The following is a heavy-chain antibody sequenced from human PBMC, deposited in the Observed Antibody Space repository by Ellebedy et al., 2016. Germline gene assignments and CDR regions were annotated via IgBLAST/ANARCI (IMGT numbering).Heavy chain of an antibody. CDR3: ARGYCSGGRCYAYGMDV. D-gene: IGHD2-15*01. V-gene: IGHV4-59*01. CDR2: VYYSGTP. CDR1: GGSISGYY. J-gene: IGHJ6*02. Sequence: GSLRLXCTASGGSISGYYWSWVRQPPGKGLEWIGYVYYSGTPNYNPSLKSRVTISLDRSNNQFSLKLTSVTAADTAVYYRARGYCSGGRCYAYGMDVWGQGTTVTVSS.